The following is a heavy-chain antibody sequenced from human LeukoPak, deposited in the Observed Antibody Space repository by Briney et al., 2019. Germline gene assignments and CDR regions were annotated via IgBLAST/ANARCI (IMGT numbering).Heavy chain of an antibody. CDR2: STNKATSYTT. CDR3: AKDPPIVGAMASGPFDY. J-gene: IGHJ4*02. D-gene: IGHD1-26*01. V-gene: IGHV3-72*01. Sequence: GGSLRLSCAASGFIFSDHYMDWVRQAPGKGLEWVGRSTNKATSYTTKYAASVQGRFTISRDESKSSLFLQMNSLRAEDTAVYYCAKDPPIVGAMASGPFDYWGQGTLVTVSS. CDR1: GFIFSDHY.